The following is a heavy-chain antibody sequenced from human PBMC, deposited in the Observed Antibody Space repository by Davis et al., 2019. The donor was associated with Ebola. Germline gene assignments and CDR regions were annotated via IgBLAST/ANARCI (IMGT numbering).Heavy chain of an antibody. CDR1: GFTFSSYG. D-gene: IGHD5-24*01. CDR2: IWYDGSNK. CDR3: ARVSRWLQLNCDY. Sequence: PGGSLRLSCAASGFTFSSYGMHWVRQAPGKGLEWVAVIWYDGSNKYYADSVKGRFTISRDNSKNTLYLQMNSLRAEDTAVYYCARVSRWLQLNCDYWGQETLVTVSS. J-gene: IGHJ4*02. V-gene: IGHV3-30*19.